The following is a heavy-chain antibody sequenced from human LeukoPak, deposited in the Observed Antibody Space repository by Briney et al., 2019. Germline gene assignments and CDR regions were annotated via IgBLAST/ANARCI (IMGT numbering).Heavy chain of an antibody. Sequence: GGSLRLSCAASGFTFSSYSMNWVRQAPGKGLESVSSISSSSSYIYYADSVKGRFTISRDNAKNSLYLQMNSLRAEDTAVYYCARGLRFLEWFLDYWGQGTLVTVSS. CDR1: GFTFSSYS. CDR2: ISSSSSYI. V-gene: IGHV3-21*01. J-gene: IGHJ4*02. CDR3: ARGLRFLEWFLDY. D-gene: IGHD3-3*01.